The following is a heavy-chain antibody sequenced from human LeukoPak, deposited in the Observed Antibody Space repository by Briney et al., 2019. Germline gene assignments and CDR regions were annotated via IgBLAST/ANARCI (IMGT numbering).Heavy chain of an antibody. CDR1: GGSMSSTNYY. CDR2: IYYIGST. CDR3: ARGRYSSGWYKSPPSFDY. D-gene: IGHD6-19*01. Sequence: SETLSLTCTVSGGSMSSTNYYWGWIRQPRGKGLEWIGSIYYIGSTYYNPSLKSRVTISVDTSKNHFSLQLTSVTAADTAVYYCARGRYSSGWYKSPPSFDYWGQGTLVTVSS. V-gene: IGHV4-39*02. J-gene: IGHJ4*02.